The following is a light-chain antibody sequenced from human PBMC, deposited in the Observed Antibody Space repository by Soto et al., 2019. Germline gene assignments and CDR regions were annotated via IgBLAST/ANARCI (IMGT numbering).Light chain of an antibody. V-gene: IGKV1-33*01. J-gene: IGKJ4*01. CDR1: QDINNY. Sequence: DSQLTQSPSSLSASVGDRVTITCQASQDINNYLNWYQQKPGRAPKLLIYDASNLATGVPSRFSGSRSGTDFTFTINSLQPADFATYYCQQHENLPLTFGGGTKVDIK. CDR3: QQHENLPLT. CDR2: DAS.